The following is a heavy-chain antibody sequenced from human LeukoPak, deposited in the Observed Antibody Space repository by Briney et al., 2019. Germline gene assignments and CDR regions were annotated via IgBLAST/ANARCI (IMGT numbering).Heavy chain of an antibody. V-gene: IGHV4-59*01. CDR1: GGSISSYY. J-gene: IGHJ4*02. D-gene: IGHD4-17*01. CDR2: IYYSGST. CDR3: ARGDYGDYEYYFDY. Sequence: PSETLSLTCTVSGGSISSYYWSWIRQPPGKGLEWIGYIYYSGSTNYNPSLKSRVTISVDTSKNRFSLKLSSVTAADTAVYYCARGDYGDYEYYFDYWGQGTLVTVSS.